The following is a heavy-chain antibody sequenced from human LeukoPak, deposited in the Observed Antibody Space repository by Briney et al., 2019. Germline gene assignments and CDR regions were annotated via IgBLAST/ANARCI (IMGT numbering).Heavy chain of an antibody. Sequence: GGSLRLSCAASGFTFSSYWMSWVRQAPGKGLEWVANIKQDGSEKYYVDSVKGRFTISRDNAKNSLYLQMNSLRAEGTAVYYCARGQLPHYSSGCYDYWGQGTLVTVSS. CDR1: GFTFSSYW. D-gene: IGHD6-19*01. V-gene: IGHV3-7*01. CDR2: IKQDGSEK. J-gene: IGHJ4*02. CDR3: ARGQLPHYSSGCYDY.